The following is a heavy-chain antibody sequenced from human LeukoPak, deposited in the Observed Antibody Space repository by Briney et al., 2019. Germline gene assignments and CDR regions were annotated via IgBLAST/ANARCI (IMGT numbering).Heavy chain of an antibody. Sequence: GESLKISCKGSGYSFTYYWIAWVRQMPGKGLEWMGIIYPGDSDTRYSPSFQGQVTISADRSISAAYLQWRSLKASDTAMYYCARPGLRGVIWSSFDPWGQGTLVTVSS. CDR1: GYSFTYYW. V-gene: IGHV5-51*01. CDR3: ARPGLRGVIWSSFDP. J-gene: IGHJ5*02. CDR2: IYPGDSDT. D-gene: IGHD3-10*01.